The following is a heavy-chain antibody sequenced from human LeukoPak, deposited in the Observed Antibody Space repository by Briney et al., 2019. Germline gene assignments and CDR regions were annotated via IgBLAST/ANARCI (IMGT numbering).Heavy chain of an antibody. CDR3: ARGPDSGWELLVFFAFDI. V-gene: IGHV3-48*01. CDR2: ISSSSSTI. D-gene: IGHD1-26*01. J-gene: IGHJ3*02. Sequence: AGGSLRLSCAASGFTFSSYSMNWVRQAPGKGLEWVSSISSSSSTIYYADSVKGRFTISRDNAKNSLYLQMNSLRAEDTAVYYCARGPDSGWELLVFFAFDIWGQGTMVTVSS. CDR1: GFTFSSYS.